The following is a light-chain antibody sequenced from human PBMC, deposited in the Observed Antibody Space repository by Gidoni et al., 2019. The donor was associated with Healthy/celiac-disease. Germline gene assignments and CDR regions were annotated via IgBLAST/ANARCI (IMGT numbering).Light chain of an antibody. Sequence: DIVLTQSPATLSLSPVARATLSCRARQSVSSYLAGYQQKPGQAPRLLIYDASNRATGSPARFSGSGSGTDFTLTISSLEPEDFAVYYCQQRSNWPPTFGQGTRLEIK. V-gene: IGKV3-11*01. CDR2: DAS. J-gene: IGKJ5*01. CDR3: QQRSNWPPT. CDR1: QSVSSY.